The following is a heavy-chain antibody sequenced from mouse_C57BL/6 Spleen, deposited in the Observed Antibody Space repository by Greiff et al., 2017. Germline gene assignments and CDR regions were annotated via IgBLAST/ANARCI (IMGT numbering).Heavy chain of an antibody. CDR2: IDPSSGGT. V-gene: IGHV1-53*01. Sequence: QVQLQQPGTELVKPGASVKLSCKASGYTFTSYWMHWVKQRPGQGLEWIGSIDPSSGGTKYNEKFKSKATLTVDKSSSTAYMQLSSLTAADSAVYYYSGSGSEYNGCDIFAYWGQGTLVTVSA. CDR3: SGSGSEYNGCDIFAY. CDR1: GYTFTSYW. D-gene: IGHD5-1*01. J-gene: IGHJ3*01.